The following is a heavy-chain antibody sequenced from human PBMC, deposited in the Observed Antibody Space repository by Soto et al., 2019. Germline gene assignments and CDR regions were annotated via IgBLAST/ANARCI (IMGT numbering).Heavy chain of an antibody. Sequence: EVQLVVSGGGLVQPGRSLRLSCAASGFTFDDYAMHWVRQAPGKGLEWVSGISWNSGSTAYADSVKGRFTISRDNAKNSLYLQMNSLGAADTALYYCAKGVWAAAVGPVDYWGQGILVTVSS. J-gene: IGHJ4*02. D-gene: IGHD6-13*01. CDR1: GFTFDDYA. V-gene: IGHV3-9*01. CDR3: AKGVWAAAVGPVDY. CDR2: ISWNSGST.